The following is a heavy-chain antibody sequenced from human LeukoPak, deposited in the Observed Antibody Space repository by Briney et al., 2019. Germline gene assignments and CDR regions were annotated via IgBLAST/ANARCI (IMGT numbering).Heavy chain of an antibody. Sequence: PGGSLRLSCAASGFTLSSYSMNWVRQAPGKGLEWVSYISSSGSTIYYADSVKGRFTISRDNAKNSLYLQMNSLRAEDTAVYYCARARNYYDSSGYYPDDAFDIWGQGTMVTVSS. J-gene: IGHJ3*02. D-gene: IGHD3-22*01. CDR1: GFTLSSYS. CDR2: ISSSGSTI. CDR3: ARARNYYDSSGYYPDDAFDI. V-gene: IGHV3-48*04.